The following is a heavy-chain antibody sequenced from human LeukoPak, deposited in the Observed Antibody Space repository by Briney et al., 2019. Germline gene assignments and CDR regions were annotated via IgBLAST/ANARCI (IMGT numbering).Heavy chain of an antibody. CDR2: IGTRSNPI. Sequence: GGSLRLSCAASGFSFSDFYMSWIRQAPGMGLEWISYIGTRSNPIYYADSVKGRFTISRDDAKNSLYLQMNSLRDQDTAVYFCAREARGSGRDFDYWGQGILVTVSS. V-gene: IGHV3-11*01. J-gene: IGHJ4*02. CDR3: AREARGSGRDFDY. CDR1: GFSFSDFY. D-gene: IGHD1-26*01.